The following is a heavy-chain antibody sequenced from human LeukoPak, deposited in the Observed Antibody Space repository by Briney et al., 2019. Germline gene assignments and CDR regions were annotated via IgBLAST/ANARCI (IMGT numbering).Heavy chain of an antibody. CDR1: GFIFSNYW. J-gene: IGHJ4*02. D-gene: IGHD5-18*01. CDR2: IKEDESLK. V-gene: IGHV3-7*01. CDR3: ARFTPTAMVTADY. Sequence: GGSLRLSCAASGFIFSNYWVIWIRQAPGKGLEWVANIKEDESLKYYVDSVKGRFTISRDNAKNSLYLQMNSLRAEDTAVYYCARFTPTAMVTADYWGQGTLVTVSS.